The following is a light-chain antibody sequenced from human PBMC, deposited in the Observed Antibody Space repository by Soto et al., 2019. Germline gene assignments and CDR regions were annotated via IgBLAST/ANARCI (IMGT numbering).Light chain of an antibody. CDR2: LGS. J-gene: IGKJ1*01. CDR1: QSLLHSNGYNY. CDR3: MQALQTLWT. V-gene: IGKV2-28*01. Sequence: DIVMTQSPLSLPVTPGEPASISCRSSQSLLHSNGYNYLDWYLQKPGQSPQLLIYLGSNRASGVPDRFSGSGSGTDITLKISRVEAEDVGVYYCMQALQTLWTFGQGTKVEIK.